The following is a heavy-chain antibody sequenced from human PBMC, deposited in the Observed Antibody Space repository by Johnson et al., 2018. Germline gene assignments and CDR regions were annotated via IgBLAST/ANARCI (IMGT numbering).Heavy chain of an antibody. D-gene: IGHD1-1*01. CDR2: INGGNGNT. V-gene: IGHV1-3*01. CDR1: GYTFSNYA. CDR3: ARQGTMGFAFDI. J-gene: IGHJ3*02. Sequence: QVQLVQSGAEVKKPGASVKVSCKASGYTFSNYAMQWVRPAPGQRLEWMGWINGGNGNTKHSQTFHGRVTRTRDTSASTAYKELSSLRSEDTAVYYCARQGTMGFAFDIWGQGTMVTVSS.